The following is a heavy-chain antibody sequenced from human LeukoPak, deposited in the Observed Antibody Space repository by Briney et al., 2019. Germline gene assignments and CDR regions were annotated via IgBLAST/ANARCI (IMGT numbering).Heavy chain of an antibody. CDR2: INPSGGST. CDR1: GYTFTGYY. V-gene: IGHV1-46*01. Sequence: ASVTVSCKASGYTFTGYYMHWVRQAPGQGLEWMGIINPSGGSTNYAQKFQGRVTMTRDMSTSTVYMELSSLRSEDTAVYYCARAVFDYWGQGTLVTVSA. CDR3: ARAVFDY. J-gene: IGHJ4*02.